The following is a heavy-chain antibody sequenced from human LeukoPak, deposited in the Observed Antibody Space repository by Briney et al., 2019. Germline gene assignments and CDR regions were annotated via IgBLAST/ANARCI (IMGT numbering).Heavy chain of an antibody. V-gene: IGHV4-4*07. D-gene: IGHD5-18*01. J-gene: IGHJ4*02. Sequence: PSETLSLTCTVSGGSISSYYWSWIRQPAGKGLEWIGRIYTSGSTNYNPYLKSRVTISVDKSKNQYSLKLSSVTAADTAVYYCARGEYSYGFLDYFDYWGQGTLVTVSS. CDR3: ARGEYSYGFLDYFDY. CDR2: IYTSGST. CDR1: GGSISSYY.